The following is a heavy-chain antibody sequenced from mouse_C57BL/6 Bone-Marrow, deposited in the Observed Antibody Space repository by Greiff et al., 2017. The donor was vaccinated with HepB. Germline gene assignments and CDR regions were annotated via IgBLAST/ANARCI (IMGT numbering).Heavy chain of an antibody. CDR2: IYPGDGDT. Sequence: QVTLKVSGAELVKPGASVKISCKASGYAFSSYWMNWVKQRPGKGLEWIGQIYPGDGDTNYNGKFKGKATLTADKSSSTAYMQLSSLTSEDSAVYFCARRGSTTAPFAYWGQGTLVTVSA. V-gene: IGHV1-80*01. J-gene: IGHJ3*01. CDR1: GYAFSSYW. D-gene: IGHD1-2*01. CDR3: ARRGSTTAPFAY.